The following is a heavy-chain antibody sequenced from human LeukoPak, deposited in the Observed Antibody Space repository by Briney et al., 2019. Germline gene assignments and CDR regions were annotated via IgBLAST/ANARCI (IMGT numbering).Heavy chain of an antibody. CDR1: GGSISSSNW. CDR2: IYHSGST. V-gene: IGHV4-4*02. J-gene: IGHJ3*02. CDR3: ARESPDILTGYYAFDI. Sequence: SEILSLTCAVSGGSISSSNWWSWVRQPPGKGLEWIGEIYHSGSTNYNPSLKSRVAISVDKSKNQFSLRLSSVTAADTAVYYCARESPDILTGYYAFDIWGQGTMVTVSS. D-gene: IGHD3-9*01.